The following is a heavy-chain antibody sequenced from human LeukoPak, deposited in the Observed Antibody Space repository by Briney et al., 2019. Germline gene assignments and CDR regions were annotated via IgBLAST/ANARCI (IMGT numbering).Heavy chain of an antibody. V-gene: IGHV4-39*01. CDR2: IYYSGST. J-gene: IGHJ4*02. CDR3: AVHYYDSSGYYGFFDY. Sequence: SETLSLTCTVSGGSISSSSYYWGWIRQPPGKGLEWIGSIYYSGSTYYNPSLKSRVTISVDTSKNQFSLKLSSVTAADTAVYYCAVHYYDSSGYYGFFDYWGQGTLVTVSS. CDR1: GGSISSSSYY. D-gene: IGHD3-22*01.